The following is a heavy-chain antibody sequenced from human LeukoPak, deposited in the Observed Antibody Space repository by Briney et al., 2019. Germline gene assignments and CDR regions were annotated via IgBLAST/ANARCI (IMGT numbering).Heavy chain of an antibody. D-gene: IGHD5-18*01. V-gene: IGHV1-2*02. Sequence: ASVKVSCKASGYTFTGYYMHWVRQAPGQGLEWMGWINPNSGGTNYAQKLQGRVTMTRDTSISTAYMELSRLRSDDTAVYFCARQVRIQLCMDVWGKGTTVTISS. J-gene: IGHJ6*03. CDR1: GYTFTGYY. CDR2: INPNSGGT. CDR3: ARQVRIQLCMDV.